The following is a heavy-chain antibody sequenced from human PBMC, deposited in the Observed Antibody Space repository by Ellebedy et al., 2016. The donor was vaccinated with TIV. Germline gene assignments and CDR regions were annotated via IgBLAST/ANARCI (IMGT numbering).Heavy chain of an antibody. J-gene: IGHJ4*02. CDR2: IKQDGSEK. V-gene: IGHV3-7*01. D-gene: IGHD1-7*01. CDR1: GFAFSSSW. Sequence: PGGSLRLSCAASGFAFSSSWMSWVRQAPGQGLEWVANIKQDGSEKHYVESVQGRFTISRDNAKDSLYLQMNSLRAEDTAVYYCAIITGTTVSWGQGTLVTVSS. CDR3: AIITGTTVS.